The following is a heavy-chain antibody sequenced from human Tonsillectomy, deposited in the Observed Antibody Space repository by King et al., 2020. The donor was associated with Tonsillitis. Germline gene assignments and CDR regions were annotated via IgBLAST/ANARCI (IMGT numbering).Heavy chain of an antibody. CDR1: GDDMRIGGYS. CDR3: ARAAGGSNRLFDY. J-gene: IGHJ4*02. V-gene: IGHV4-30-4*07. CDR2: TFYSGST. D-gene: IGHD1-14*01. Sequence: LQLQESGPGLVKPSQTLSLTRAVSGDDMRIGGYSWSWIRQPPGKGLEWIGYTFYSGSTYYSPSLKGRITISVDTAKNQFSLKLFSVTAADTAVYYCARAAGGSNRLFDYWGQGTLVTVSS.